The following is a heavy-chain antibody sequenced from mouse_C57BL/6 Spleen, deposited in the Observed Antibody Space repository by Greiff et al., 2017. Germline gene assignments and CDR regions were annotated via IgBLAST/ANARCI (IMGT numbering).Heavy chain of an antibody. J-gene: IGHJ4*01. CDR1: GYAFSNSW. CDR3: ARRGGYYAMDY. D-gene: IGHD1-1*02. CDR2: IYPGDGDT. Sequence: VQLQQSGPELVKPGASVKISCKASGYAFSNSWMNWVKQRPGQGLEWIGRIYPGDGDTNYNGTFKGKATLTADKSSSTAYMQLSSLTSEDSAVYFCARRGGYYAMDYWGQGTSGTVSS. V-gene: IGHV1-82*01.